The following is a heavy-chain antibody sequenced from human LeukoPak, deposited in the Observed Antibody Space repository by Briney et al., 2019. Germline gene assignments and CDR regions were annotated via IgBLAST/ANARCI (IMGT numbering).Heavy chain of an antibody. CDR1: GYTFTSYG. V-gene: IGHV5-51*01. Sequence: GASVKVSCKASGYTFTSYGISWVRQMPGKGLEWMGIIYPGDSDTRYSPSFQGQVTISADKSISTAYLQWSSLKASDTAMYYCASLDSSGYCAYWGQGTLVTVSS. J-gene: IGHJ4*02. CDR2: IYPGDSDT. CDR3: ASLDSSGYCAY. D-gene: IGHD3-22*01.